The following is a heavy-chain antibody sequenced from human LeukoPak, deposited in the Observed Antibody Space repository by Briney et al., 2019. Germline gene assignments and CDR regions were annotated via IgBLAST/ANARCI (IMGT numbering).Heavy chain of an antibody. D-gene: IGHD6-13*01. CDR3: AREDSSRGRNYFDY. Sequence: ASVKVSCKASVYTFTGYYMHWVRQAPGQGLEWMGWINPNSGGTNYAQKFQGRVTMIRDTSISTAYMELSRLRSDDTAVYHCAREDSSRGRNYFDYWGQGTLVTVSS. V-gene: IGHV1-2*02. J-gene: IGHJ4*02. CDR1: VYTFTGYY. CDR2: INPNSGGT.